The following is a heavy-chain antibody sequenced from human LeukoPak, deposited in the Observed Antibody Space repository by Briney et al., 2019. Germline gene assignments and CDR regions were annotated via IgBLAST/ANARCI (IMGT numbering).Heavy chain of an antibody. CDR1: GFTFRSYA. CDR2: ISSSGGST. J-gene: IGHJ4*02. D-gene: IGHD5-18*01. V-gene: IGHV3-23*01. Sequence: PGGSLRLSCAASGFTFRSYAMSWVRQAPGKGLEWVSAISSSGGSTFYADSVKGRFTISRDNSKNTLFLQMNSLRAEDTAIYYCAKPSRGYNAFDCWGQGTLVTVSS. CDR3: AKPSRGYNAFDC.